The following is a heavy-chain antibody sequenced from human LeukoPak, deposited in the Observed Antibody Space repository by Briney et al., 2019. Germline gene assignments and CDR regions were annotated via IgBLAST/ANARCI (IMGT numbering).Heavy chain of an antibody. D-gene: IGHD2-2*03. CDR1: GGSISSYY. J-gene: IGHJ3*02. V-gene: IGHV4-4*07. CDR3: ARDGYCSSTSCLDAFDI. Sequence: PSETLSLTCTVPGGSISSYYWSWIRQPAGKGLEWIGRIYTSGSTNYNPSLKSRVTMSVDTSKNQFSLKLSSVTAADTAVYYCARDGYCSSTSCLDAFDIWGQGTMVTVSS. CDR2: IYTSGST.